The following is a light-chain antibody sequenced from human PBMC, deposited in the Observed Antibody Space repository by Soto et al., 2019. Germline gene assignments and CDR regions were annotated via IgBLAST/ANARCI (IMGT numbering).Light chain of an antibody. CDR2: KAS. CDR3: QQYNSYSRT. J-gene: IGKJ1*01. CDR1: QSISNW. Sequence: DIQMTQSPSTLSASVGDRVTITCRASQSISNWLAWYQQTPGKAPNLLIYKASSLESGVPSRFSGSGSGTEYTLTISSLQPDDFATYYCQQYNSYSRTFGQGTKVEIK. V-gene: IGKV1-5*03.